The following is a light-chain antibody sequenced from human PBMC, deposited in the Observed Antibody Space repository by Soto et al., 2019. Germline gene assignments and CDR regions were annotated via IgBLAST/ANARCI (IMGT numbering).Light chain of an antibody. Sequence: EIVLTQSPATLSLSPGERATLSCRASQSVSSYLVWYQQKPGQAPRLLIYDASNRATGVPGSISGSGSGTDYTLTVSSLEPEDFAVYYCQQRSNWPYTFGQGTRLEIK. CDR1: QSVSSY. CDR2: DAS. J-gene: IGKJ2*01. V-gene: IGKV3-11*01. CDR3: QQRSNWPYT.